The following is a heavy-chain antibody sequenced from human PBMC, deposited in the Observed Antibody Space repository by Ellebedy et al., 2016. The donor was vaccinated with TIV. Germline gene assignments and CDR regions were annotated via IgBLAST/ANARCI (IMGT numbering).Heavy chain of an antibody. V-gene: IGHV4-34*01. CDR1: GGSFSGYY. CDR3: ARGPIVAFDY. D-gene: IGHD2-21*01. Sequence: SETLSLXXAVYGGSFSGYYWSWIRQPPGKGLEWIGEINHSGSTNYNPSLKSRVTISVDTSKNQFSLKLSSVTAADTAVYYCARGPIVAFDYWGQGTLVTVSS. CDR2: INHSGST. J-gene: IGHJ4*02.